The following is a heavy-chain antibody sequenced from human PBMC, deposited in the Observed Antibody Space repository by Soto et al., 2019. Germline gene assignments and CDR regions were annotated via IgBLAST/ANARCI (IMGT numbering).Heavy chain of an antibody. CDR1: GYTFTSYD. Sequence: QVQLVQSGAEVKKPGASVKVSCKASGYTFTSYDINWVRQATGQGLEWMGWMNPNSGNTGYAQKFQGRVTMTRNTSISPAYMELSSLRSEDTAVYYCARERRSYCGGDCSSGWFAPWGQGTLVTVSS. CDR2: MNPNSGNT. D-gene: IGHD2-21*02. J-gene: IGHJ5*02. CDR3: ARERRSYCGGDCSSGWFAP. V-gene: IGHV1-8*01.